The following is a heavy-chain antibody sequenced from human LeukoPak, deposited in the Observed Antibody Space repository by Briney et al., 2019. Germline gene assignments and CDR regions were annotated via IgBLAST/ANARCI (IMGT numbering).Heavy chain of an antibody. Sequence: PGGSLRLSCAASGFTFSDHYMDWVRQAPGKGLEWVGRTSNKANSYATEYAASVEGRFTISRDDSRNSLFLQMNSLKTEDTAVYYCARDRGSYPRYWYFDLWGRGTLVTVSS. J-gene: IGHJ2*01. V-gene: IGHV3-72*01. D-gene: IGHD1-26*01. CDR2: TSNKANSYAT. CDR3: ARDRGSYPRYWYFDL. CDR1: GFTFSDHY.